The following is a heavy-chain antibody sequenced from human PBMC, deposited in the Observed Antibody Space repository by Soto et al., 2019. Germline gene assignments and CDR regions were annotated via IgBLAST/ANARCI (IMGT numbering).Heavy chain of an antibody. CDR1: GFTFSNYA. J-gene: IGHJ5*02. D-gene: IGHD6-19*01. CDR2: IHGSGAGS. CDR3: AKDAVARNGGWDWFDP. V-gene: IGHV3-23*01. Sequence: EVQLLESGGGLVQPGGPLRLSCAASGFTFSNYAMSWVRHAPGKGLEWVSPIHGSGAGSYYADSVKGRFTVSRDDSEETLYLQMSSLTVDDTAVYYCAKDAVARNGGWDWFDPWGQGTLVTVAS.